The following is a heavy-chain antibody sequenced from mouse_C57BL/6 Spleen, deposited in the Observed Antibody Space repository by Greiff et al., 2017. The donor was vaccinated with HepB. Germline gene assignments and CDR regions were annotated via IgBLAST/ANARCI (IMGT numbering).Heavy chain of an antibody. V-gene: IGHV3-6*01. CDR3: AREYSNYVRFFAY. CDR1: GYSITSGYY. D-gene: IGHD2-5*01. Sequence: EVQLQQSGPGLVKPSQSLSLTCSVTGYSITSGYYWNWIRQFPGNKLEWMGYISYDGSNNYNPSLKNRISITRDTSKNQFFLKLNSVTTEDTATYYCAREYSNYVRFFAYWGQGTLVTVSA. CDR2: ISYDGSN. J-gene: IGHJ3*01.